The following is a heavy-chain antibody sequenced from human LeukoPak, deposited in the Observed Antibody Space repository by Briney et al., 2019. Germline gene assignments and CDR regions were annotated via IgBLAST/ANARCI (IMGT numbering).Heavy chain of an antibody. CDR3: ARSYYYDSSGYYPDY. CDR2: IIPILGIA. D-gene: IGHD3-22*01. CDR1: GGTFSSYA. V-gene: IGHV1-69*04. Sequence: SVKVSCKASGGTFSSYAISWVRQAPGQGLEWMGRIIPILGIANYVQKFQGRVTITADKSTSTAYMELSSLRSEDTAVYYCARSYYYDSSGYYPDYWGQGTLVTVSS. J-gene: IGHJ4*02.